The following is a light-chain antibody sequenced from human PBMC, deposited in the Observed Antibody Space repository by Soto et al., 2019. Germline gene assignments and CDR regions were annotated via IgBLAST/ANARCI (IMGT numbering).Light chain of an antibody. V-gene: IGLV3-10*01. Sequence: SYELTQPPSVSVSPGQTARITCSGDTLPRKYAYWYQKKSGQAPVLVIYADNKRPSGIPERFSGGSSGTMATLTISGAQVEDEADYSCYSTDSSGNHRVFGGGTKLTVL. J-gene: IGLJ3*02. CDR2: ADN. CDR1: TLPRKY. CDR3: YSTDSSGNHRV.